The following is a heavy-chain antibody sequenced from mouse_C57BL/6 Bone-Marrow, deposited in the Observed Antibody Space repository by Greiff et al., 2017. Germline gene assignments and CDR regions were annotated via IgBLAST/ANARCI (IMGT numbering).Heavy chain of an antibody. V-gene: IGHV1-76*01. J-gene: IGHJ4*01. CDR1: GYTFTDYY. CDR3: AREGKLGLAMDY. CDR2: IYPGSGNT. Sequence: QVQLKQSGAELVRPGASVKLSCKASGYTFTDYYINWVKQRPGQGLEWIARIYPGSGNTYYNEKFKGKATLTAEKSSSTAYMQLSSLTSEDSAVYFCAREGKLGLAMDYWGQGTSVTVSS. D-gene: IGHD4-1*01.